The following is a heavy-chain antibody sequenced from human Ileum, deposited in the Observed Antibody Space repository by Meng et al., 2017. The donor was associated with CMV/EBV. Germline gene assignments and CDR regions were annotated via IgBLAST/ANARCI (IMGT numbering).Heavy chain of an antibody. Sequence: CVDSDFTPINDWMNWVRQAPGKGLEWVARIRSQTAGGTTEYHAAVKGRFTVSRDDSKYTVYLQMNSLKIDDTAVYYCTTGWTQYFDFWGQGALVTVSS. V-gene: IGHV3-15*07. CDR2: IRSQTAGGTT. J-gene: IGHJ4*02. D-gene: IGHD3/OR15-3a*01. CDR1: DFTPINDW. CDR3: TTGWTQYFDF.